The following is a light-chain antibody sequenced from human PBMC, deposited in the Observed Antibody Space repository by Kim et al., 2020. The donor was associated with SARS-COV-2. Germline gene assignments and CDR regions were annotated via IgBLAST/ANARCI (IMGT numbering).Light chain of an antibody. Sequence: PGGTVTLTCASSTGAVTSGYYPNWFQQKPGQAPRALIYSTSNTHSWTPARFSGSLLGGKAALTLSGVQPEDEAEYYCLLYYGGARVFGGGTQLTVL. J-gene: IGLJ3*02. CDR2: STS. CDR3: LLYYGGARV. CDR1: TGAVTSGYY. V-gene: IGLV7-43*01.